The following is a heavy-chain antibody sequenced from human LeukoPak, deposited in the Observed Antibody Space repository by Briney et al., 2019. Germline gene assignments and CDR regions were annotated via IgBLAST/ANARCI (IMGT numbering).Heavy chain of an antibody. Sequence: GGSLRLSCAVSGITLSHYGMSWVRQAPGKGLEWVAGISGSGGSTNYADSVKGRFTISRDNRKNTLYLQMNSLRAEDTAVYFCAKRGVVIRVILVGFHKEAYYFDSWGQGALVTVSS. D-gene: IGHD3-22*01. CDR3: AKRGVVIRVILVGFHKEAYYFDS. V-gene: IGHV3-23*01. CDR2: ISGSGGST. J-gene: IGHJ4*02. CDR1: GITLSHYG.